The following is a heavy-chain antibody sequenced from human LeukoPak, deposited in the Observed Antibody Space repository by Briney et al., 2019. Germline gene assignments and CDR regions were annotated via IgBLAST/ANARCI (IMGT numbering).Heavy chain of an antibody. CDR1: GFTFFTYS. Sequence: GESLRLSCAASGFTFFTYSMNWVRQAPGKGLEWVSSISGDSRYIYYADSMKGRFTISRDNAKNSLYLQMNSLRAEDTAVYYCAREGSDWNYYYYMDVWGKGTTVTISS. CDR3: AREGSDWNYYYYMDV. V-gene: IGHV3-21*01. J-gene: IGHJ6*03. CDR2: ISGDSRYI. D-gene: IGHD6-19*01.